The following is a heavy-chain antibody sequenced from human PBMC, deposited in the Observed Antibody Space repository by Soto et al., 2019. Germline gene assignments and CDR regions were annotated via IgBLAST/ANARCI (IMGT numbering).Heavy chain of an antibody. CDR3: SRADSGFGGTHYIDYFNY. CDR1: GNTVPNYA. D-gene: IGHD2-15*01. CDR2: INGGNGNT. V-gene: IGHV1-3*01. Sequence: ASVKVSCKASGNTVPNYAIHWVRQAPGQRLEWMGWINGGNGNTYYSEHFQGRVTFTRDTSAGTVYMQLSSLTSEDTAVYYCSRADSGFGGTHYIDYFNYWAQGARSPASS. J-gene: IGHJ4*02.